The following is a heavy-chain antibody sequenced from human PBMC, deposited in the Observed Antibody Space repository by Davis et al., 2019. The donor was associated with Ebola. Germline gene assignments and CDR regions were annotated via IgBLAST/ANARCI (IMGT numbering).Heavy chain of an antibody. CDR3: ARGPNYSDSRAYYYHAFDI. CDR2: ISYDGSKK. J-gene: IGHJ3*02. D-gene: IGHD3-22*01. CDR1: EFTFTS. Sequence: GESLKISCTASEFTFTSTQWVRQAPDKGLEWVADISYDGSKKYYADSVKGRFTISRHNSKNTLYLQMNSLRTEDTAVYYCARGPNYSDSRAYYYHAFDIWGQGTMVTVSS. V-gene: IGHV3-30-3*02.